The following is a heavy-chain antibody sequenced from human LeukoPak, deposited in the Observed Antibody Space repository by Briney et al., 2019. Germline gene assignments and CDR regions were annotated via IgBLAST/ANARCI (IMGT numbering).Heavy chain of an antibody. CDR2: IYYSGST. J-gene: IGHJ6*02. Sequence: SETLSLTCTVSGGSISSSSYYWGWIRQPPGKGLEWIGSIYYSGSTYYNPSLKSRVTISVDTSKNQFSLKLSSVTAADTAVYYCARGCSGGSCYYTLGYYYYYYGMDVWGQGTTVTVSS. V-gene: IGHV4-39*01. CDR3: ARGCSGGSCYYTLGYYYYYYGMDV. CDR1: GGSISSSSYY. D-gene: IGHD2-15*01.